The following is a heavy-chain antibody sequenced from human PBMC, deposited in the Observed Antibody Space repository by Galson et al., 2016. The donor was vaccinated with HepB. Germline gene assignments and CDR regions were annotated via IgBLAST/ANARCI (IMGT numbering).Heavy chain of an antibody. CDR2: IYHSGGT. J-gene: IGHJ4*02. D-gene: IGHD3-22*01. Sequence: TLSLTCSVSGGTISSDAYSWTWIRQPPGKGLEWVGYIYHSGGTDYSPSLKSRATISVDRSKNQFSLELTSVTAADTAVYYCTRAGDRSGFSYGYSDYWGQGILVTVSA. CDR3: TRAGDRSGFSYGYSDY. V-gene: IGHV4-30-2*01. CDR1: GGTISSDAYS.